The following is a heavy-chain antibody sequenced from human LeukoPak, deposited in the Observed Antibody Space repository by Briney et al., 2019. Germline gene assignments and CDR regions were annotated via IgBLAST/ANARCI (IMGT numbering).Heavy chain of an antibody. CDR3: ARRGEWELRAGPFDY. CDR2: IYYSGST. J-gene: IGHJ4*02. CDR1: GGSIGSGGYY. Sequence: SETLSLTCTVSGGSIGSGGYYWSWIRQRPGKGLEWIGYIYYSGSTYYNPSLKSRVTISVDTFKNQFSLKLTSVTAADTAVYYCARRGEWELRAGPFDYWGQGTLVTVPS. D-gene: IGHD1-26*01. V-gene: IGHV4-31*03.